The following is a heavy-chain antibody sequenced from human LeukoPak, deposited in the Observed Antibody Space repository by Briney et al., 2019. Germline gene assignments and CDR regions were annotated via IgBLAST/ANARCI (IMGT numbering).Heavy chain of an antibody. V-gene: IGHV3-23*01. J-gene: IGHJ3*02. D-gene: IGHD1-26*01. CDR2: ISGSGGST. CDR1: GFTFSSSA. Sequence: GGSLRLSCAASGFTFSSSAMSWVRQAPGKGLEWVSAISGSGGSTYYADSVKGRFTISRDNSKNTLYLQMNSLRAEDTAVYYCAKDIFMVGATNAFDIWGQGTMVTVSS. CDR3: AKDIFMVGATNAFDI.